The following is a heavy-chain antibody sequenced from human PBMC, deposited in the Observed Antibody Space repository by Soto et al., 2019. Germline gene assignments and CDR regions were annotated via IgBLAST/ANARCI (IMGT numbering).Heavy chain of an antibody. V-gene: IGHV4-34*01. Sequence: QVQLQQWGAGLLKPSETLSLTCAVYGGSFSGYYWSWIRQPPGKGLEWIGEINHSGSTNYNPSLKXRXTXXVDTAQNQSALKLSSVTAADTAVYYCARAVYYFDYWGQGTLVTVSS. J-gene: IGHJ4*02. CDR3: ARAVYYFDY. CDR2: INHSGST. D-gene: IGHD2-8*01. CDR1: GGSFSGYY.